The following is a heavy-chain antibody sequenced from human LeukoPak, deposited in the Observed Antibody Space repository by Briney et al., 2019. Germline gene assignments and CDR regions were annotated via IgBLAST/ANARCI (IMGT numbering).Heavy chain of an antibody. CDR1: GDSVSSNSAA. Sequence: SQTLSLTCAISGDSVSSNSAAWNWIRQSPSRGLEWLGRTYYRSKWYNDYAVSVKSRITINPHTSKNQFSLQLNSVTPEDTAVYYCARDLWYCSGGSCYSSAFDIWGQGTMVTVSS. CDR2: TYYRSKWYN. D-gene: IGHD2-15*01. J-gene: IGHJ3*02. V-gene: IGHV6-1*01. CDR3: ARDLWYCSGGSCYSSAFDI.